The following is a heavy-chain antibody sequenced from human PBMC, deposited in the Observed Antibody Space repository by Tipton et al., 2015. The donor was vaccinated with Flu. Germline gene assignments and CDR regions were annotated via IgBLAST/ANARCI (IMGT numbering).Heavy chain of an antibody. CDR3: ASPSGVVEKIDY. D-gene: IGHD2-15*01. Sequence: AASGFTFSSYAMSWVRQAPGKGLEWVSAISGSGGSTYYADSVKGRFTISRDNSKNTLYLQMNSLRAEDTAVYYCASPSGVVEKIDYWGQGTLVTVSS. V-gene: IGHV3-23*01. CDR1: GFTFSSYA. CDR2: ISGSGGST. J-gene: IGHJ4*02.